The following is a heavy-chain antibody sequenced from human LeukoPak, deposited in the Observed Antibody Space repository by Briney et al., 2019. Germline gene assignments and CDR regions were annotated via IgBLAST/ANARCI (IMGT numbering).Heavy chain of an antibody. J-gene: IGHJ4*02. CDR1: GGSLSRSNW. CDR2: IYHSGSN. V-gene: IGHV4-4*02. Sequence: PSETLSLTCAVSGGSLSRSNWWSWVRPPPGKGREWIGEIYHSGSNNYNPSLKSRVTISVDKSKNQFYLKLSSVTAADTAVYYCARFVLRWYFDYWGQGTLVTVSS. D-gene: IGHD6-13*01. CDR3: ARFVLRWYFDY.